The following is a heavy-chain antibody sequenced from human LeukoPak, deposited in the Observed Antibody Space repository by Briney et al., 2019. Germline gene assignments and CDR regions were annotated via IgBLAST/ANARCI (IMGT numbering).Heavy chain of an antibody. CDR2: IYTSGST. Sequence: SETLSLTYTVSGGSISSYYWSWIRQPAGKGLEWIGRIYTSGSTNYNPSLKSRVTMSVDTSKNQFCLKLSPVTAADTAVYYCARESRRTGDFDYWGQGTLVTVSS. CDR1: GGSISSYY. CDR3: ARESRRTGDFDY. D-gene: IGHD7-27*01. J-gene: IGHJ4*02. V-gene: IGHV4-4*07.